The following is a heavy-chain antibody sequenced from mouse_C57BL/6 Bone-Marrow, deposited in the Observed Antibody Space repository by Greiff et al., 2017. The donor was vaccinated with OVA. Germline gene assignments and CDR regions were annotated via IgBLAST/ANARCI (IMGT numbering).Heavy chain of an antibody. CDR3: TTGDFPLAY. CDR1: GFNIKDDY. V-gene: IGHV14-4*01. CDR2: IDPENGDT. Sequence: EVQLVESGAELVRPGASVKLSCTASGFNIKDDYMHWVKQRPEQGLEWIGWIDPENGDTEYASKFQGKATITADTSSNTAYLQLSSLTSEDTAVYYCTTGDFPLAYSGQGTLVTVSA. J-gene: IGHJ3*01.